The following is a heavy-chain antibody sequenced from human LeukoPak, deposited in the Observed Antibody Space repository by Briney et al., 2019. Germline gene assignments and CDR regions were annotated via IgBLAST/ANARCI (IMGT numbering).Heavy chain of an antibody. Sequence: SQTLSLTCTVSGGSISSGGYYWTWIRQHPGKGLEWIGHIYYSGNTYYNPSLESRVTISGDTSKNQFSLKLSSVTAANTAVYYCARGRKGYDPTYDYWGQGTLVTVSS. V-gene: IGHV4-31*03. CDR2: IYYSGNT. J-gene: IGHJ4*02. CDR3: ARGRKGYDPTYDY. CDR1: GGSISSGGYY. D-gene: IGHD5-12*01.